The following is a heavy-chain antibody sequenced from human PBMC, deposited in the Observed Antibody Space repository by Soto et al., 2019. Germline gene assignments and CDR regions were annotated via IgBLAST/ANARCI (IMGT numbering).Heavy chain of an antibody. CDR2: INPSNST. CDR3: ATWYCSGGSCYSIDY. Sequence: ASVKVSCKASGYTFTSYYMHWVRQAPGQGLEWMGIINPSNSTTYAQKFQGRVTMTRDTSTSTVYMELSSLRSEDTAVYYCATWYCSGGSCYSIDYWGQGTLVTVYS. V-gene: IGHV1-46*03. J-gene: IGHJ4*02. D-gene: IGHD2-15*01. CDR1: GYTFTSYY.